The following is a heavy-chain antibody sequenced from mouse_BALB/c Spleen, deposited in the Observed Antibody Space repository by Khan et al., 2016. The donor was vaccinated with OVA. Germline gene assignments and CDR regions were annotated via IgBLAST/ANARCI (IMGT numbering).Heavy chain of an antibody. V-gene: IGHV1S135*01. Sequence: VQLQQSGPELVKPGASVKVSCKASGYSFTDYNMFWVKQSHGKSLEWIGYIDPYNGGTSYNQKFKGTATLTVDKSSSTAFMHLSSLTSDDSAVFYCVRTYCYGSSYYFDYWGQGTTLTVSS. J-gene: IGHJ2*01. CDR1: GYSFTDYN. D-gene: IGHD1-1*01. CDR3: VRTYCYGSSYYFDY. CDR2: IDPYNGGT.